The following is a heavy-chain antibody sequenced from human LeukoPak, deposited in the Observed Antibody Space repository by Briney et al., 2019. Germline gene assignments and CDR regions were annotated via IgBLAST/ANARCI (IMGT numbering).Heavy chain of an antibody. CDR2: IYYSGST. J-gene: IGHJ4*02. Sequence: SETLSLTCTVSGGSISSSSYYWGWIRQPPGKGLEWIGSIYYSGSTYYNPSLKSRVTISVDTSKNQFSLKLSSVTAADTAVYYCARAPYSSSWSNLSLFFDYWGQGTLVTVSS. CDR1: GGSISSSSYY. CDR3: ARAPYSSSWSNLSLFFDY. D-gene: IGHD6-13*01. V-gene: IGHV4-39*01.